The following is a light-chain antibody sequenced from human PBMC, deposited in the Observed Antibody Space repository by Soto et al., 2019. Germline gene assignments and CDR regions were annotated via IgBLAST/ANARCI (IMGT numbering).Light chain of an antibody. V-gene: IGLV2-14*01. CDR1: SSDVGGYNY. CDR3: TSYTSSGTYV. CDR2: DVS. Sequence: QSALTQPASVSGSPGRSITISCTGTSSDVGGYNYVSWHQQHPGKAPKLTIYDVSSRPSGVSNRFSASKSGNTASLTISGPQAEDEADYYCTSYTSSGTYVFGIGTKVTVL. J-gene: IGLJ1*01.